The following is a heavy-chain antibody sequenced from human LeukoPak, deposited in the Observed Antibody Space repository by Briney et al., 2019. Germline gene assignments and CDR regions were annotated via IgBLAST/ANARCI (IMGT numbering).Heavy chain of an antibody. Sequence: SETLSLTCTVSGGSISSYYWSWIRQPPGKGLEWIGYIYYNGSTNYNPSLKSRVTISVDTSKNQFSLKLTSVTAADTAVYYCARGPTYYYDSSGFDYWGQGTLVTVSS. CDR1: GGSISSYY. CDR3: ARGPTYYYDSSGFDY. V-gene: IGHV4-59*08. CDR2: IYYNGST. D-gene: IGHD3-22*01. J-gene: IGHJ4*02.